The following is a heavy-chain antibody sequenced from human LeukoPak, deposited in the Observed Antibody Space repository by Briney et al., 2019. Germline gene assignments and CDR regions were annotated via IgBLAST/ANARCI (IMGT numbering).Heavy chain of an antibody. CDR3: ASPTRYYYYGMDV. Sequence: SETLSLTCAVYGGSFSGYYWSWIRQPPGKGLEWIGEINHSGSTNYNPSLKSRVTISVDTSKNQFSLKLSSVTAADTAVYYCASPTRYYYYGMDVWGQGTTVTVSS. CDR2: INHSGST. V-gene: IGHV4-34*01. CDR1: GGSFSGYY. J-gene: IGHJ6*02.